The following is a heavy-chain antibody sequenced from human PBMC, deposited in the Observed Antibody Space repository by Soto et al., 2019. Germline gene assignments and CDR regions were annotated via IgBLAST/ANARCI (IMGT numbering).Heavy chain of an antibody. Sequence: SETLSLTCTVSGGSINSSSYYWGWIRQPPGKGLEWIGSIYYSGSTYYNPSLKSRVTISVDTSKNQFSLKLSSVTAADTAVYYCARIVYYYDSSGRVDYWGQGTLVTVSS. CDR2: IYYSGST. J-gene: IGHJ4*02. V-gene: IGHV4-39*01. CDR1: GGSINSSSYY. D-gene: IGHD3-22*01. CDR3: ARIVYYYDSSGRVDY.